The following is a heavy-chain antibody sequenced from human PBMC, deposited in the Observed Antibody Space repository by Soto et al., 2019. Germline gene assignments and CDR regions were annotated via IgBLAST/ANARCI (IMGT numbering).Heavy chain of an antibody. CDR2: TYYRSKWYN. V-gene: IGHV6-1*01. CDR3: AREPQNYDFWSGYPYYYYGMDV. D-gene: IGHD3-3*01. Sequence: PSPTLSLTCAISGDSVSSNSAAWNWIRQSPSRGLEWLGRTYYRSKWYNDYAVSVKSRITINPDTSKNQFSLQLNSVTPEDTAVYYCAREPQNYDFWSGYPYYYYGMDVWGQGTTVTVSS. J-gene: IGHJ6*02. CDR1: GDSVSSNSAA.